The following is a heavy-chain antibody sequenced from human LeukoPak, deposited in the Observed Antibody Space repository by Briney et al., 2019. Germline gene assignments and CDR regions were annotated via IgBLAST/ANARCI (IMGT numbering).Heavy chain of an antibody. V-gene: IGHV3-53*05. CDR2: IFRGDAT. CDR3: ARPPTDGY. J-gene: IGHJ4*02. Sequence: PGGSLRLSCAASGFIFIDRYMSWVRQAPGKGLEWVAIIFRGDATYYIDSVKGRFTVSRDNSKNTMYLQMNSLRAEDTAVYYCARPPTDGYWGQGTLVTVSS. CDR1: GFIFIDRY.